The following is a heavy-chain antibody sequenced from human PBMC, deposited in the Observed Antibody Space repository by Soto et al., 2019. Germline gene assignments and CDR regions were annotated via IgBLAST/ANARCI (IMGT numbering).Heavy chain of an antibody. V-gene: IGHV4-30-2*05. J-gene: IGHJ4*02. Sequence: TLSLTCAVSGGSISSGGYSWSWIRQPPGKGLEWIGYIYHSGSTYYNPSLQSRFTMSMDTSNNQVSLQLNSVTVADTAVYYCVRGSDPYKCGFWGQGALVTVSS. CDR3: VRGSDPYKCGF. CDR2: IYHSGST. CDR1: GGSISSGGYS. D-gene: IGHD6-25*01.